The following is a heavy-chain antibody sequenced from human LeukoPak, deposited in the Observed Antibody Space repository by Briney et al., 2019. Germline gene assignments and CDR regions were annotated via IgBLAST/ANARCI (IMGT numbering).Heavy chain of an antibody. CDR3: AKDEEYYDYVWGSYRHNYFDY. Sequence: QTGGSLRLSCAASGFTFSSYAMSCLRQAPGKGLEWVAAISGSGGSTYYADSVKGRFTISRDNSKNTLYLQINSLRAEDTAVYYCAKDEEYYDYVWGSYRHNYFDYWGQGTLVTVSS. J-gene: IGHJ4*02. D-gene: IGHD3-16*02. CDR1: GFTFSSYA. V-gene: IGHV3-23*01. CDR2: ISGSGGST.